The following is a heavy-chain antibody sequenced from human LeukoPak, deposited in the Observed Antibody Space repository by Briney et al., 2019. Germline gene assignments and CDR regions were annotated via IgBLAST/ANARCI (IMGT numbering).Heavy chain of an antibody. CDR3: AKDLMDSSSWYKIYYGMDV. CDR1: GFTFSSYG. V-gene: IGHV3-30*18. Sequence: GRSLRLSCAASGFTFSSYGMHWVRQAPGKGLEWVAVISYDGSNKYYADSVKGRFTISRDNSKNTLYLQMNSLRAEDTAVYYCAKDLMDSSSWYKIYYGMDVWGQGTTVTVSS. CDR2: ISYDGSNK. J-gene: IGHJ6*02. D-gene: IGHD6-13*01.